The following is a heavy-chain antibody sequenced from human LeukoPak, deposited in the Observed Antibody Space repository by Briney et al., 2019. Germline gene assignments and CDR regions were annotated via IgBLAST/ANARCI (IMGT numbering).Heavy chain of an antibody. Sequence: GGSLRLSCAASGFTFISYSMNWVRQAPGKGLEGVSSISSSSSYIYYADSVKGRFTISRDNAQNSLYLQMNSLRAEETAVYYCARVSVYSSGKAFDYWGQGTLVTVSS. D-gene: IGHD6-19*01. J-gene: IGHJ4*02. CDR2: ISSSSSYI. CDR1: GFTFISYS. CDR3: ARVSVYSSGKAFDY. V-gene: IGHV3-21*01.